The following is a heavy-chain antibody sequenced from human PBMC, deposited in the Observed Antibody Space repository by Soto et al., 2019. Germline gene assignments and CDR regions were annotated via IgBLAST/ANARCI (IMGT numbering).Heavy chain of an antibody. V-gene: IGHV4-59*01. CDR2: IYYSGST. CDR1: GGSISSYY. J-gene: IGHJ6*02. CDR3: ARGSTMVRGVRDYYGMDV. Sequence: PSETLSLTCTVSGGSISSYYWSWIRQPPGKGLEWIGYIYYSGSTNYNPSLKSRVTISVDTSKNQFSLKLSSVTAADTAVYYCARGSTMVRGVRDYYGMDVWGQGTTVTVSS. D-gene: IGHD3-10*01.